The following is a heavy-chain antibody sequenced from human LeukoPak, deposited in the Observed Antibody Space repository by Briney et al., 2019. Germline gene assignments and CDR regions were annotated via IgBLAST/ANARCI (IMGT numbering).Heavy chain of an antibody. D-gene: IGHD1-26*01. Sequence: SETLSLTCTVSGGSISSHYWSWIRQPPGKGLEWIGYIYYSGSTNYNPSLRSRVTISVDTSKNQFSLKLSSVTAADTAVYYCARCSGNYYYYYMDVWGKGTTVTVSS. CDR1: GGSISSHY. V-gene: IGHV4-59*11. CDR2: IYYSGST. CDR3: ARCSGNYYYYYMDV. J-gene: IGHJ6*03.